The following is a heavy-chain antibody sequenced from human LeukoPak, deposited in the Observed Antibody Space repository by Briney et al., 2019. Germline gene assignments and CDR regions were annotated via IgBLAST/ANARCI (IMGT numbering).Heavy chain of an antibody. CDR3: ARADNWNYGEIFDY. Sequence: ASVKVSCKASGYIFSNFAMTWVRQAPGQGLEWMGWINTNTGNPTYAQGFTGRFVFSLDTSVSTAYLQISSLKAEDTAVYYCARADNWNYGEIFDYWGQGTLVTVSS. J-gene: IGHJ4*02. D-gene: IGHD1-7*01. CDR1: GYIFSNFA. V-gene: IGHV7-4-1*02. CDR2: INTNTGNP.